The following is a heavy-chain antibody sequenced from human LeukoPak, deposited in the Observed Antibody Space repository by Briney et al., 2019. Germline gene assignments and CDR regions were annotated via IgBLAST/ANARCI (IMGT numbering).Heavy chain of an antibody. CDR2: INPNNGGT. CDR3: ARTQDSRDWFDP. V-gene: IGHV1-2*02. CDR1: GYTFTGYY. Sequence: ASVKVSCKASGYTFTGYYIHWVRQAPGQGPEWMGWINPNNGGTNYAQKFQGRVTVTRDTPISTAYMELYSLKSDDTAVYYCARTQDSRDWFDPWGQGTLVTVSS. D-gene: IGHD2-15*01. J-gene: IGHJ5*02.